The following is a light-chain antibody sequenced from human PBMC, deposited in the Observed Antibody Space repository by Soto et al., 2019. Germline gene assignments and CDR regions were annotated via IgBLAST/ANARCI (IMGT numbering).Light chain of an antibody. CDR2: DAS. V-gene: IGKV3-11*01. CDR1: QSVNRY. J-gene: IGKJ3*01. CDR3: HRRVNWPT. Sequence: EIVLTQSPATLSLSPGERATLSCRTSQSVNRYLDWYQQKPGQAPRLLIYDASNRAAGIPARFSGSGPGTDFSLTISSLEPEDFAVYYCHRRVNWPTFGPGTKVDIK.